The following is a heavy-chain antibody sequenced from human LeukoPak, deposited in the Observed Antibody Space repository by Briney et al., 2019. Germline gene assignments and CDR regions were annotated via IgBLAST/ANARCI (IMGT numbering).Heavy chain of an antibody. CDR2: MNPNSGNT. Sequence: GASVKVSFTASGYTFTTYDINWVRQATGQGLEWMGWMNPNSGNTGYAQRFQGRVTMTRDTSISTAYMELNSLTSEDTAVYYCAKNVRDTGTFDYWGQGTLVTVSS. J-gene: IGHJ4*02. D-gene: IGHD5-18*01. V-gene: IGHV1-8*01. CDR1: GYTFTTYD. CDR3: AKNVRDTGTFDY.